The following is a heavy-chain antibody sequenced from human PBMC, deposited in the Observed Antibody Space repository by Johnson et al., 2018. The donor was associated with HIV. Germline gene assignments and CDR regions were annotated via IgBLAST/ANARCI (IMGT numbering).Heavy chain of an antibody. J-gene: IGHJ3*02. CDR1: GFTFDDYG. D-gene: IGHD3-22*01. CDR3: AKSQDRSAYDDDFDI. CDR2: LHCHVLRP. V-gene: IGHV3-20*04. Sequence: VQLVESGGGVVRPEGSLRLSCAASGFTFDDYGMSWVRQAPGPFLSCFSVLHCHVLRPFSSSSFHFLFPISSDTSNNTLYLQMSSLRAEDTAVYYCAKSQDRSAYDDDFDIWGQGTMVIVSS.